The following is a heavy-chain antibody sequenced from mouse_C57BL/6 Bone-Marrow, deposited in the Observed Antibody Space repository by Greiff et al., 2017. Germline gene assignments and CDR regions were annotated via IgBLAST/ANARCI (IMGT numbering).Heavy chain of an antibody. D-gene: IGHD1-1*01. J-gene: IGHJ1*03. V-gene: IGHV1-63*01. CDR2: IYPGGGYT. Sequence: LVESGAELVRPGTSVKMSCKASGYTFTNYWIGWAKQRPGHGLEWIGDIYPGGGYTNYNEKFKGKATLTADKSSSTAYMQFSSLTSEDSAIYYCARRGGSSFDWYFDVWGTGTTVTVSS. CDR1: GYTFTNYW. CDR3: ARRGGSSFDWYFDV.